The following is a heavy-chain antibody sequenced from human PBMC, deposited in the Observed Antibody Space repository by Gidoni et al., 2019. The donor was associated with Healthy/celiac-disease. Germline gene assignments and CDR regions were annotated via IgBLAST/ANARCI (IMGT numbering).Heavy chain of an antibody. V-gene: IGHV1-46*01. Sequence: QVQLVQSGAEVKRQGASVKVSCKASGYTFTSYYMHWVRQAPGQGLEWMGIINPIRGSTRYAQTFQGRVTMTRDTSTSTVYMELSSLRSEDTAVYYCARMVYGCYYFDYWGQGTLVTVSS. CDR3: ARMVYGCYYFDY. CDR1: GYTFTSYY. CDR2: INPIRGST. D-gene: IGHD2-8*01. J-gene: IGHJ4*02.